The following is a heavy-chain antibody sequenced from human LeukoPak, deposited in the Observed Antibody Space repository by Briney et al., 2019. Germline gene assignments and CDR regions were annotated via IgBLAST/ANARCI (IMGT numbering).Heavy chain of an antibody. D-gene: IGHD6-19*01. J-gene: IGHJ1*01. CDR2: ISSSSSYI. Sequence: PGGSLRLSCAASGFTFSSYSMNWVRQAPGEGLQWVSSISSSSSYIYYADSVKGRFTISRDNAKNSLYLQMNSLRAEDTAVYYCARGTERWLPIHHWGQGTLVTVSS. CDR3: ARGTERWLPIHH. CDR1: GFTFSSYS. V-gene: IGHV3-21*01.